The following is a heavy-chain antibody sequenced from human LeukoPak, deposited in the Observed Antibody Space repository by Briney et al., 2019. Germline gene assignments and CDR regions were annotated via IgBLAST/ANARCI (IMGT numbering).Heavy chain of an antibody. CDR2: IIPILGIA. CDR3: ARDARLTVTLSNYYYYGMDV. CDR1: GGTFSSYT. D-gene: IGHD4-17*01. J-gene: IGHJ6*02. V-gene: IGHV1-69*04. Sequence: SVKVSCKASGGTFSSYTISWVRQAPGQGLEWMGRIIPILGIANYAQKFQGRVTITADKSTSTAYMELSSLRSEDTAVYYCARDARLTVTLSNYYYYGMDVWGQGTTVTVSS.